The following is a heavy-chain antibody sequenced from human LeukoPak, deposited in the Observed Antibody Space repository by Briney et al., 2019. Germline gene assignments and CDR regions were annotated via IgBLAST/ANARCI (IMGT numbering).Heavy chain of an antibody. V-gene: IGHV3-74*01. Sequence: GGSLRLSCEGSGFSFSSYWMTWVRQAPGKGLVWVSRINSDGSSTSYADSVKGRFTISRDNAKNTLYLQMNSLRAEDTAVYYCARDRIVGATNLPRDWGQGTLVTVSS. J-gene: IGHJ4*02. CDR1: GFSFSSYW. CDR2: INSDGSST. D-gene: IGHD1-26*01. CDR3: ARDRIVGATNLPRD.